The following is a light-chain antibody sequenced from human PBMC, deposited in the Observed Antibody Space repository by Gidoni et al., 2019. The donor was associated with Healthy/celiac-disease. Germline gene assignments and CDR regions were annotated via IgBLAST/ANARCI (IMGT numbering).Light chain of an antibody. CDR3: QSYDSSLSGYV. Sequence: QSVLTQPPSVSGAPGQRVTISCTGSSSNIGAGYDVPWYQQLPGTAPKRLIYGNSKRPSGVPDRFSGSKSGTAASLAITGLQAEDEADYYCQSYDSSLSGYVFGTGTKVTVL. CDR1: SSNIGAGYD. CDR2: GNS. J-gene: IGLJ1*01. V-gene: IGLV1-40*01.